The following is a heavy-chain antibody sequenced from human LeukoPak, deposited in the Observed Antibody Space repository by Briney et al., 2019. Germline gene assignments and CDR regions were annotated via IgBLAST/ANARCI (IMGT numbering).Heavy chain of an antibody. Sequence: GASVKVSCKASGYTFTSHSINWLRQAPGQGLEWMGWINPNSGGTNYAQKFQGRVTMTRDTSISTAYMELSRLRSDDTAVYYCARDKRVPAAPMRWFDPWGQGTLVTVSS. CDR1: GYTFTSHS. D-gene: IGHD2-2*01. J-gene: IGHJ5*02. CDR2: INPNSGGT. CDR3: ARDKRVPAAPMRWFDP. V-gene: IGHV1-2*02.